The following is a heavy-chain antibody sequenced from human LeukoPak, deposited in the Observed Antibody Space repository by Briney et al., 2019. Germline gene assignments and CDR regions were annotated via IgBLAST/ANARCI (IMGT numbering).Heavy chain of an antibody. CDR3: TSSPTVTTWYFDY. D-gene: IGHD4-17*01. J-gene: IGHJ4*02. CDR1: GGTFSSYA. Sequence: ASVKVSCKASGGTFSSYAISWVRQAPGQGLEWMGGIIPIFGTANYAQKFQGRVTITADESTSTAYMELSSLRSEDTAVYYCTSSPTVTTWYFDYWGQGTLVTVSS. V-gene: IGHV1-69*13. CDR2: IIPIFGTA.